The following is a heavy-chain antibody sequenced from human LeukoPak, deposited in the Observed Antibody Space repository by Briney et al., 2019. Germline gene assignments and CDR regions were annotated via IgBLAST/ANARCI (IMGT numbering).Heavy chain of an antibody. CDR2: INPNSGGT. CDR1: GYTFTGYY. J-gene: IGHJ4*02. Sequence: GASVKVSCKASGYTFTGYYMHWVRQAPGQGLEGMGWINPNSGGTNYAQKFQGRVTLTRDTSISTAYMELSRLRSDDTAVDYCARVETGYSSHLDYWGQGTLVTVSS. CDR3: ARVETGYSSHLDY. V-gene: IGHV1-2*02. D-gene: IGHD6-13*01.